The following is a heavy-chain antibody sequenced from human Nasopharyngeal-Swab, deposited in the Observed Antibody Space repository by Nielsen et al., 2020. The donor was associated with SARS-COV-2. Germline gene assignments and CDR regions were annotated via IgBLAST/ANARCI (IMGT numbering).Heavy chain of an antibody. CDR1: GYTLTELS. J-gene: IGHJ4*02. CDR2: ISAYNGNT. CDR3: ARDLGINRDIAAATSY. V-gene: IGHV1-18*01. D-gene: IGHD6-13*01. Sequence: ASVKVSCKVSGYTLTELSMHWVRQAPGKGLEWMGWISAYNGNTNYAQKLQGRVTMTTDTSTSTAYMELRSLRSDDTAVYYCARDLGINRDIAAATSYWGQGTLVTVSS.